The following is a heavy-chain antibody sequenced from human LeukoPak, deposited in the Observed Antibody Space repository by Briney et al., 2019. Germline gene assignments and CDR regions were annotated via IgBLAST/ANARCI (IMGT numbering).Heavy chain of an antibody. J-gene: IGHJ5*02. CDR2: ISYDGSNK. D-gene: IGHD3-22*01. CDR1: GFTFSSYA. CDR3: ARYRSYDSNNWFDP. Sequence: GRSLRLSCAASGFTFSSYAMHWVRQAPGKGLEWVAVISYDGSNKYYADPVKGRFTISRDNYKNTLYLQMNSLRAEDSAVYYCARYRSYDSNNWFDPWGQGTLVTVSS. V-gene: IGHV3-30*16.